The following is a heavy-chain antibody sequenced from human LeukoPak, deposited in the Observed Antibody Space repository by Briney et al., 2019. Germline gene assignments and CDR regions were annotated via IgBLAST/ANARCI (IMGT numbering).Heavy chain of an antibody. J-gene: IGHJ6*03. CDR3: ARVWWGLGYYYYYMDV. D-gene: IGHD2-21*01. CDR2: IKSKTDGGTT. Sequence: PGGSLRLSCAASGFTFSSYAMSWVRQAPGKGLEWVGRIKSKTDGGTTDYAAPVKGRFTISRDDSKNTLYLQMNSLRAEDTAVYYCARVWWGLGYYYYYMDVWGKGTTVTVSS. V-gene: IGHV3-15*01. CDR1: GFTFSSYA.